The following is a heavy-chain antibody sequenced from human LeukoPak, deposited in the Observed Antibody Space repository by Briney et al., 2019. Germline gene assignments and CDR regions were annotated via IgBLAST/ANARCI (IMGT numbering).Heavy chain of an antibody. V-gene: IGHV3-21*01. D-gene: IGHD5-18*01. CDR3: ARADWDTAMIDY. J-gene: IGHJ4*02. Sequence: GGSLRLSCAASGFTFSSYTMNWVRQAPGRGLEWVSSISSSSSYIYYADSVKGRFTISRDNAKNSLYLQMNSLRAEDTAVYYCARADWDTAMIDYWGQGTLVTVSS. CDR2: ISSSSSYI. CDR1: GFTFSSYT.